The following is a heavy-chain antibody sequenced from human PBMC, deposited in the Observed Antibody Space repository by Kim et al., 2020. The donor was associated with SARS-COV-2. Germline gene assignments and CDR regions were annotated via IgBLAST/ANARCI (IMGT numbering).Heavy chain of an antibody. CDR3: TRDKYYDYVWGSYRQYYFDY. V-gene: IGHV3-49*04. CDR2: IRSKAYGGTT. D-gene: IGHD3-16*02. Sequence: GGSLRLSCTASGFTFGDYAMSWVRQAPGKGLEWVGFIRSKAYGGTTEYAASVKGRFTISRDDSKSIAYLQMNSLKTEDTAVYYCTRDKYYDYVWGSYRQYYFDYWGQGTLVTVSS. J-gene: IGHJ4*02. CDR1: GFTFGDYA.